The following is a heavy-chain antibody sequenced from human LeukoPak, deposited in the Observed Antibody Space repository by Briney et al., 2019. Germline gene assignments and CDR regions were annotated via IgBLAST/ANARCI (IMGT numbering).Heavy chain of an antibody. V-gene: IGHV3-33*01. CDR3: ARGGIVGAHDY. Sequence: GGSLRLSCAASGFTFSSYGMHWVRQAPGKGLEWVAVIWYDGSNKYYADSVKGRFTISRDNSKNMLYLQMNSLRAEDTAVYYCARGGIVGAHDYWGQGTLVTVSS. J-gene: IGHJ4*02. CDR1: GFTFSSYG. CDR2: IWYDGSNK. D-gene: IGHD1-26*01.